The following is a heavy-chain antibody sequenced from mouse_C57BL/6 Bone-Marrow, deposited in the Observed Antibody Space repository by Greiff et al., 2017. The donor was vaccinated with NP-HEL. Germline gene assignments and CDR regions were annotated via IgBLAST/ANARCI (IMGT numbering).Heavy chain of an antibody. J-gene: IGHJ1*03. CDR3: ARDNWDWYFDV. D-gene: IGHD4-1*01. CDR2: SRNKANDYTT. Sequence: EVKVVESGGGLVQSGRSLRLSCATSGFTFSDFYMEWVRQAPGKGLEWIAASRNKANDYTTEYSASVKGRFSVSRDTSQSILYLQMNALRAEDTAIYYCARDNWDWYFDVWGTGTTVTVSS. CDR1: GFTFSDFY. V-gene: IGHV7-1*01.